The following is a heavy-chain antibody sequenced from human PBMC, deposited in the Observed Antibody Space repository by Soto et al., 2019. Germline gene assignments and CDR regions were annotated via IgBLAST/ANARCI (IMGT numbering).Heavy chain of an antibody. V-gene: IGHV3-15*01. J-gene: IGHJ4*02. CDR1: GFTFSNVW. CDR2: IKSRTENETT. CDR3: VTVLPHANSWFDY. D-gene: IGHD2-2*01. Sequence: GHLVESGGGFVKPGGSLTLSCAASGFTFSNVWLSWVRQGLGKGLEWLGRIKSRTENETTDYASPARGRFIISRDDSKNMLYLQLNSLKSEDTGVYYCVTVLPHANSWFDYWGQGTPVTVSS.